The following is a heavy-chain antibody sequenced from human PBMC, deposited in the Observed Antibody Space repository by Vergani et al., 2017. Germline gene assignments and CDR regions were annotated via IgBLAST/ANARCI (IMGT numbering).Heavy chain of an antibody. J-gene: IGHJ4*02. V-gene: IGHV4-30-2*01. CDR1: GGSISSGGYS. Sequence: QLQLQESGSGLVKPSQTLSLTCAVSGGSISSGGYSWSWIRQPPGKGLEWIGYIYHSGSTYYNPSLKSRVTISVDGSKNQFSLKLSSVTAADTAVYYCARLRYDSSGYYYGNYFDYWGQGTLVTVSS. D-gene: IGHD3-22*01. CDR3: ARLRYDSSGYYYGNYFDY. CDR2: IYHSGST.